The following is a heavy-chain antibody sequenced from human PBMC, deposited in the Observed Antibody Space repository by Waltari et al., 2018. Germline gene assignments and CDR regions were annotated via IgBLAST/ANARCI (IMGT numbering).Heavy chain of an antibody. D-gene: IGHD3-9*01. CDR2: IYYSGST. Sequence: QLQLQESGPGLVKPSETLSLTCTVSGGSISSSSYYWGGIGQPPGKGLEWIGSIYYSGSTYYNPSLKSRFTISVDTSKNQFSLKLSSVTAADTAVYYCARDPILTGYLTLPDYWGQGTLVTVSS. J-gene: IGHJ4*02. V-gene: IGHV4-39*01. CDR3: ARDPILTGYLTLPDY. CDR1: GGSISSSSYY.